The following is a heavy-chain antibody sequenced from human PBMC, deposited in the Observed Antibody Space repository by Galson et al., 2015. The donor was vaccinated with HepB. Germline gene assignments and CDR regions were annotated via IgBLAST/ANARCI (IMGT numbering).Heavy chain of an antibody. CDR3: AKLPNYGEPLDY. D-gene: IGHD4-17*01. Sequence: SLRLSCAASGFTFNNYGMHWVRQAPGKGLEWVSGITRSGDNTYYTDSVKGRFTISRDNSKNTLYLQMNNLRGDDTALYYCAKLPNYGEPLDYWGQGTLVTVSS. V-gene: IGHV3-23*01. CDR1: GFTFNNYG. J-gene: IGHJ4*02. CDR2: ITRSGDNT.